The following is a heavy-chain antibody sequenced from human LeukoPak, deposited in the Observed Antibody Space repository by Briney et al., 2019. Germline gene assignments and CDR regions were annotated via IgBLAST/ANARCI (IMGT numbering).Heavy chain of an antibody. CDR3: ARGAGYCSSTSCYVFSVDYYYYGMDV. CDR1: GYTFTSYG. V-gene: IGHV1-18*01. J-gene: IGHJ6*02. CDR2: ISAYNGNT. D-gene: IGHD2-2*01. Sequence: GASVKVSCKASGYTFTSYGISWVRQAPGQGLEWMGWISAYNGNTNYAQKLQGRVTMTTDTSTSTAYMERRSLRSDDTAVYYCARGAGYCSSTSCYVFSVDYYYYGMDVWGQGTTVTVSS.